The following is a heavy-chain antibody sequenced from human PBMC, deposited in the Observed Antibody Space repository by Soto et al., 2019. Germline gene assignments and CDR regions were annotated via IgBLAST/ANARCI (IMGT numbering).Heavy chain of an antibody. D-gene: IGHD6-13*01. CDR3: AAGSIAAASYGMDV. J-gene: IGHJ6*02. Sequence: ASVKVSCKASGYTFTSYAMHWVRQAPGQRLEWIGWIVVGSGNTKYAQKFQERVTITRDMSTSTAYMELSSLRSEDTAVYYCAAGSIAAASYGMDVRGQGTTVTVSS. CDR1: GYTFTSYA. CDR2: IVVGSGNT. V-gene: IGHV1-58*02.